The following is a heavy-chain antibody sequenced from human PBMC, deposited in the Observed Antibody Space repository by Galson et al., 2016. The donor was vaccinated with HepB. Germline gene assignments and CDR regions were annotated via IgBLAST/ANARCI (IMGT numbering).Heavy chain of an antibody. Sequence: SLRLSCAASGLFGIHWVRQAPGRGLEWIAVISSEESIKYYADSVEDRFTISIDNSKTTVYLEMNSVVAEDTAVYYCAKDGPPIWFDPWGHGTLVTVSS. CDR1: GLFG. CDR3: AKDGPPIWFDP. CDR2: ISSEESIK. J-gene: IGHJ5*02. V-gene: IGHV3-30*18.